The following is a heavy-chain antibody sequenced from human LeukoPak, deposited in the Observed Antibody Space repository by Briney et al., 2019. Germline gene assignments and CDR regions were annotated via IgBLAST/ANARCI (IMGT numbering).Heavy chain of an antibody. J-gene: IGHJ4*02. V-gene: IGHV4-59*08. CDR1: GGSISSSY. CDR2: IYHGGTI. Sequence: PSETLSLTCTVSGGSISSSYWSWIRQSPGKGLEWIGYIYHGGTIKYNSSLKGRVTISVDTSKNQCSLKLRSVDATDTAMYYCARHEGSSGYYKYWGQGTLVIVSS. D-gene: IGHD5-18*01. CDR3: ARHEGSSGYYKY.